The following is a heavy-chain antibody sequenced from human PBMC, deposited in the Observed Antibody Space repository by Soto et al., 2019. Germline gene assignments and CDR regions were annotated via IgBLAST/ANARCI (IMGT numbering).Heavy chain of an antibody. CDR1: GYTRTELS. J-gene: IGHJ6*03. D-gene: IGHD3-3*01. CDR2: FDPEDGET. Sequence: ASVKVSCKVSGYTRTELSMHWVRQAPGKGLEWMGGFDPEDGETIYAQKFQGRVTMTEDTSTDTAYMELSSLRSEDTAVYYCATWLRFLAKNYYYCMDVWGKGTTVTVSS. CDR3: ATWLRFLAKNYYYCMDV. V-gene: IGHV1-24*01.